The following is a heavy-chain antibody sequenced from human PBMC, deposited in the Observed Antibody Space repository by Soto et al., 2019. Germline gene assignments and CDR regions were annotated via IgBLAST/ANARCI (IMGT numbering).Heavy chain of an antibody. Sequence: GGSLRLSCAASGFTFSNAWMSWVRQAPGKGLEWVGRIKSKTDGGTTDYAAPVKGRFTISRDDSKNTLYLQMNSLKTEDTAVYYCTTVLRFLEDYAEYFQHWGQGTLVTVSS. CDR1: GFTFSNAW. D-gene: IGHD3-3*01. V-gene: IGHV3-15*01. CDR3: TTVLRFLEDYAEYFQH. J-gene: IGHJ1*01. CDR2: IKSKTDGGTT.